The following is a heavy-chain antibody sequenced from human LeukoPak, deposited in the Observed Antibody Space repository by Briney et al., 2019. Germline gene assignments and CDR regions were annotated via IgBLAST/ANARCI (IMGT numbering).Heavy chain of an antibody. J-gene: IGHJ4*02. Sequence: SQTLSLTCTVSGGSISSGTYYWSWIRQPAGKGLEWIGRIYTSGSTNYNPSLKSRVTMSVDTSKNQFSLKLSSVTAADTAVYYCARANRYCSSTSCYGGFDYWGQGTLVTVSS. CDR1: GGSISSGTYY. V-gene: IGHV4-61*02. CDR2: IYTSGST. CDR3: ARANRYCSSTSCYGGFDY. D-gene: IGHD2-2*01.